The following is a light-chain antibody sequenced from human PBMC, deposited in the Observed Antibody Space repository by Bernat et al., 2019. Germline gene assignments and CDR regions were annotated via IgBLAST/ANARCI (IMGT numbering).Light chain of an antibody. V-gene: IGKV1-5*03. CDR1: QSITNW. CDR3: QQYHSYPWT. J-gene: IGKJ1*01. CDR2: KAS. Sequence: DIQMTQSPSNLSASVGDRVTITCRASQSITNWLAWYQQKPGKAPKVLIYKASSLESGVPSRFSGSGSGTEFTLTISSLQPDDFATYYCQQYHSYPWTFGQGTKVEIK.